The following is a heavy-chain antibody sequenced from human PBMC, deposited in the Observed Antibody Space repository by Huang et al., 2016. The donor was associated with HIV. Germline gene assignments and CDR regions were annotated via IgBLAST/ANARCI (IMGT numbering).Heavy chain of an antibody. J-gene: IGHJ4*02. CDR2: ISPYNGNT. Sequence: QVQLVQSGAEVKKPGASVKVACTASGYSFSNYGISWVRQAPGKGLEWMAWISPYNGNTNSAQKVQDRVSMTTDTSTNTAYMELRSLRSDDTAVYYCARDIGVAEFDYWGQGTLVTVSS. CDR3: ARDIGVAEFDY. D-gene: IGHD3-3*01. CDR1: GYSFSNYG. V-gene: IGHV1-18*01.